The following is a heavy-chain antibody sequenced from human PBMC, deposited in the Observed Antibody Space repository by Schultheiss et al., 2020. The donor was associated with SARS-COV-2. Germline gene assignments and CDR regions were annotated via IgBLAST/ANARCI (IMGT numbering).Heavy chain of an antibody. J-gene: IGHJ4*02. CDR2: ISGSGGST. CDR3: ARDLKDGDYAGVFDF. CDR1: GFTFSDYY. Sequence: GESLKISCAASGFTFSDYYMSWIRQAPGKGLEWVSAISGSGGSTYYADSVKGRFTISRDNSKNSLYLQMNSLRAEDTAVYHCARDLKDGDYAGVFDFWGQGTLVTVSS. D-gene: IGHD4-17*01. V-gene: IGHV3-23*01.